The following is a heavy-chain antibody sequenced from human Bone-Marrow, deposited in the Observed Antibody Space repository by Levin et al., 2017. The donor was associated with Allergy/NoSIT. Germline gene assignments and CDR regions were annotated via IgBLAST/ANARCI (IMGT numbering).Heavy chain of an antibody. V-gene: IGHV3-11*01. CDR1: GFTFSDYY. CDR2: ISSSGSTI. Sequence: GESLKISCAASGFTFSDYYMSWIRQAPGKGLEWVSYISSSGSTIYYADSVKGRFTISRDNAKNSLYLQMNSLRAEDTAVYYCARDGAEGYYYYGMDGWGQGTTVTVSS. D-gene: IGHD3-16*01. J-gene: IGHJ6*02. CDR3: ARDGAEGYYYYGMDG.